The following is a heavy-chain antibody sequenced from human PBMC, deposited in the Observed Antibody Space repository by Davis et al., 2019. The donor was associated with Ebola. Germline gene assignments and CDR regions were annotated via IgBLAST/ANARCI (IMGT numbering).Heavy chain of an antibody. D-gene: IGHD3-16*01. CDR1: GFTFRTNW. V-gene: IGHV3-74*01. J-gene: IGHJ4*02. CDR2: INSDGSFT. CDR3: ATDPYGGNPQSADY. Sequence: PGGSLRLSCAASGFTFRTNWMQWVRQAPGKGLVWVSRINSDGSFTSYGDSVKGRFTISRDNAKNILYLQMTSLRVDDTAVYYCATDPYGGNPQSADYWGQGSLVTVSS.